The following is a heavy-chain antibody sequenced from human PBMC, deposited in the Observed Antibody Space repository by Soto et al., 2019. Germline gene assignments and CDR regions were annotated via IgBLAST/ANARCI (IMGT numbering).Heavy chain of an antibody. CDR2: MYVTGTT. J-gene: IGHJ3*02. Sequence: QVQLQESGPGLVKPSETLSLICTVSGGSISHHYWSWIRQPAGTRLEWIGRMYVTGTTNYNPSLKNRVSMSIDTSKNQFSLKLSSVTAADSAVYYCARDGGYTGYEEGNPFDIWRQGTMVTVSS. CDR1: GGSISHHY. CDR3: ARDGGYTGYEEGNPFDI. V-gene: IGHV4-4*07. D-gene: IGHD5-12*01.